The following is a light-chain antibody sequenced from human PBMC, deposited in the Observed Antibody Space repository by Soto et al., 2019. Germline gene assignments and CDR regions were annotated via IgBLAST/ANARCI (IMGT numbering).Light chain of an antibody. Sequence: EIVLTQSPATLSLSPGERATLSCRASQSVSNCLAWYQQKPGQAPRLLIYYASTRATGSPARISGSGSGTDFTLPIRSLEPEDFAIYYYQQRANWPLSTFGHGTLLEIK. CDR2: YAS. J-gene: IGKJ5*01. V-gene: IGKV3-11*01. CDR3: QQRANWPLST. CDR1: QSVSNC.